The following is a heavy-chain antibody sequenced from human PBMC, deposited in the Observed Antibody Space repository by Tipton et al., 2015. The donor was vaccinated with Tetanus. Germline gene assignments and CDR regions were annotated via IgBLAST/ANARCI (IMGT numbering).Heavy chain of an antibody. CDR1: GGSISSGGYY. D-gene: IGHD1-26*01. CDR2: IYSSGST. J-gene: IGHJ4*02. V-gene: IGHV4-31*03. Sequence: TLSLTCTVSGGSISSGGYYWSWIRQHPGKGLEWIGDIYSSGSTYYNPSLKSRVTISVDTSKNQFSLRLNSVTAADTAVYYCARDQARGARGWNYFDCWGQGTLVTVSP. CDR3: ARDQARGARGWNYFDC.